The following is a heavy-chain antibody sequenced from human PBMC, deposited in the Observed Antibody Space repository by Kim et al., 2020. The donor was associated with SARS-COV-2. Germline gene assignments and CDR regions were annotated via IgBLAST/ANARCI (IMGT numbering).Heavy chain of an antibody. J-gene: IGHJ5*02. D-gene: IGHD2-15*01. CDR2: IYHSGST. V-gene: IGHV4-4*02. Sequence: SETLSLTCAVSGGSISSSNWWSWVRQPPGKGLEWIGEIYHSGSTNYNPSLKSRVTISVDKSKNQFSLKLSSVTAADTAVYYCARGRGLGYCSGGSCYGRGWYDPWGQGTLVTVSS. CDR1: GGSISSSNW. CDR3: ARGRGLGYCSGGSCYGRGWYDP.